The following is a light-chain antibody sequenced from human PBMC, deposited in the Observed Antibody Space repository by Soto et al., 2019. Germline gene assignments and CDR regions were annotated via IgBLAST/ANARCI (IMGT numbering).Light chain of an antibody. CDR1: XXNIGAGYD. Sequence: QSVLTQPPSVSGAPGXXVTISCTXXXXNIGAGYDVHWYQQFPGTAPKLLIYANNNRPSGVPDRFSASKSGTSASLAITGLQADDEADYYCHSYDTNLRGVFGTGTKVTVL. CDR2: ANN. V-gene: IGLV1-40*01. CDR3: HSYDTNLRGV. J-gene: IGLJ1*01.